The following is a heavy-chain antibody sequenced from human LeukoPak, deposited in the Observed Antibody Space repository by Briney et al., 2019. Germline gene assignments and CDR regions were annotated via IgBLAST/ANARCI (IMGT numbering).Heavy chain of an antibody. CDR1: GFTFSSYW. CDR3: ARDSLLWFGELLQDYYYYMDV. V-gene: IGHV3-74*01. CDR2: INGDGSST. Sequence: PGGSLRLSCAASGFTFSSYWMHWVRQAPGKGLVWVSRINGDGSSTSYADSVKGRFTISRDNAKNTLYLQMNSLRAEDTAVYYCARDSLLWFGELLQDYYYYMDVWGKGTTVTVSS. D-gene: IGHD3-10*01. J-gene: IGHJ6*03.